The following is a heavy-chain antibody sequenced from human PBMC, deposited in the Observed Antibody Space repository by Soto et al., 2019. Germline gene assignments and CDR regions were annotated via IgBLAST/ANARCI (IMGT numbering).Heavy chain of an antibody. CDR3: ATGSLRSGGSCELRSFDY. CDR1: GGTFSSYT. Sequence: SVKVSCKASGGTFSSYTISWVRQAPGQGLEWMGRIIPILGIANYAQKFQGRVTITADKSTSTAYMELSSLRSEDTAVYYCATGSLRSGGSCELRSFDYWGQGALVTVSS. D-gene: IGHD2-15*01. V-gene: IGHV1-69*02. J-gene: IGHJ4*02. CDR2: IIPILGIA.